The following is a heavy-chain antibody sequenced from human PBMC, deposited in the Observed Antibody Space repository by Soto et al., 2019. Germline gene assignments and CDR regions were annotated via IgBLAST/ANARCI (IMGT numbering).Heavy chain of an antibody. D-gene: IGHD6-6*01. CDR2: IYYSGST. CDR1: GGSIISGDYY. Sequence: SETLSLTCSVSGGSIISGDYYWSLIRQPPGKGLEWIGYIYYSGSTYYNPSLKSRVTISVDTSKNQFSLKLSSVTAADTAVYYCARERPDGARLDPWGQGILVTVSS. J-gene: IGHJ5*02. CDR3: ARERPDGARLDP. V-gene: IGHV4-30-4*01.